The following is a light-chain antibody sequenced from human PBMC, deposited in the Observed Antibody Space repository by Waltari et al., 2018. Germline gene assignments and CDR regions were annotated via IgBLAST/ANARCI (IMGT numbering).Light chain of an antibody. V-gene: IGLV1-44*01. J-gene: IGLJ2*01. CDR1: SSNIGSNT. Sequence: QSVLTPPPSASGTPGQRVTISCSGSSSNIGSNTVNWYQQLPGTAPKLLIYSTHQRSSGVPDRVSGTKSGTSGSLAISGLQSEDEADYYCAAWDDSLNGLVFGGGTKRTVL. CDR3: AAWDDSLNGLV. CDR2: STH.